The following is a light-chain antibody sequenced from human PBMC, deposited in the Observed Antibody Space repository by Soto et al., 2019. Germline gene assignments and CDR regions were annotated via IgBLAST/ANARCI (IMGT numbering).Light chain of an antibody. V-gene: IGKV3-15*01. CDR1: QNLGSS. CDR3: QQYNYWPPYT. Sequence: EVVRTQSPATLSASPGERVPLSCRASQNLGSSLAWYQQRPGQAPRLLLYGGSTRATGIPARFSGSGSGTEFTVTISSLQSEDFAVYYCQQYNYWPPYTFGQGTNLEFK. J-gene: IGKJ2*01. CDR2: GGS.